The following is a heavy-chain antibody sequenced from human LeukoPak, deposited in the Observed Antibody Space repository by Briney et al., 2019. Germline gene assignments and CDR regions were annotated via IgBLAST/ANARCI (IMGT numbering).Heavy chain of an antibody. J-gene: IGHJ3*02. CDR1: GFTFRSYW. D-gene: IGHD3-3*01. CDR3: AKSCYYDFWSGRDAFDI. Sequence: GGSLRLSCEASGFTFRSYWMSWVRQAPGKGLEWVSGIGGTGVSTHYADSVKGRFTISRDNSKNTLYLQMNSLRAEDTAVYYCAKSCYYDFWSGRDAFDIWGQGTMVTVSS. CDR2: IGGTGVST. V-gene: IGHV3-23*01.